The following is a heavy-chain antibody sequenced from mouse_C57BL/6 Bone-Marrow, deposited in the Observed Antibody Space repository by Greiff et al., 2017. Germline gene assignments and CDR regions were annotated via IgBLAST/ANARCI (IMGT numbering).Heavy chain of an antibody. V-gene: IGHV14-2*01. J-gene: IGHJ2*01. CDR3: TRSLIYYGTNY. D-gene: IGHD1-1*01. CDR2: IDPEDGET. CDR1: GFNIKDYY. Sequence: VHVKQSGAELVKPGASVKLSCTASGFNIKDYYIHWVKQRTEQGLEWIGRIDPEDGETKYAPKFPDKATITADTSSNTAYLQLSSRTSEDTAVYYCTRSLIYYGTNYWGQGTTLTVSS.